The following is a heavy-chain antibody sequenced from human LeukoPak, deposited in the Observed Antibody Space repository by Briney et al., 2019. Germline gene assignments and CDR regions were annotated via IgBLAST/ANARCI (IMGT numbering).Heavy chain of an antibody. J-gene: IGHJ5*02. CDR2: IYYSGST. CDR3: ARGGHHDTENNWFDP. V-gene: IGHV4-30-4*07. CDR1: GGSISSGGYS. Sequence: PSQTLSLTCAVSGGSISSGGYSWNWIRQPPGEGLEWIGYIYYSGSTYYNPSLKGRVYISVDTSKNQFSLKLSSVTAADTAVYYCARGGHHDTENNWFDPWGQGTLVTVSS.